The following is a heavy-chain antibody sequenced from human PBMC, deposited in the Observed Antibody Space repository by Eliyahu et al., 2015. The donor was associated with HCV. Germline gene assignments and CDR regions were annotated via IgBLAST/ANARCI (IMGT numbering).Heavy chain of an antibody. CDR1: GFTFXXXX. V-gene: IGHV3-21*01. CDR3: ARDPNGSGSYYYYYGMDV. J-gene: IGHJ6*02. D-gene: IGHD3-10*01. CDR2: ISSSSSYI. Sequence: EVQLVESGGGLVKPGGSLRLSCAASGFTFXXXXMNWVRQAPGKGLEWVSSISSSSSYIYYADSVKGRFTISRDNAKNSLYLQMNSLRAEDTAVYYCARDPNGSGSYYYYYGMDVWGQGTTVTVSS.